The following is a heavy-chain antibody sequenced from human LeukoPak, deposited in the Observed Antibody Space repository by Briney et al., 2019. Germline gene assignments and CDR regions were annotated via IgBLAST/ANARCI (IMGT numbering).Heavy chain of an antibody. D-gene: IGHD6-13*01. J-gene: IGHJ4*02. Sequence: SETLSLTCTVSSGSISSYYWSWIRQPAGKGLEWIGRIYTSGSTNYNPSLKSRVTISVDKSKNQFSLKLSSVTAADTAVYYCARDREVGSSWGPFDYWGQGTLVTVSS. V-gene: IGHV4-4*07. CDR2: IYTSGST. CDR3: ARDREVGSSWGPFDY. CDR1: SGSISSYY.